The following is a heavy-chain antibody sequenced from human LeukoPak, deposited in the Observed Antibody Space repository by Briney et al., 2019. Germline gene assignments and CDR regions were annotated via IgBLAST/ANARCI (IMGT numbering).Heavy chain of an antibody. CDR2: TYYRSKWYN. D-gene: IGHD2-2*01. CDR3: ARVGREYDLPTIAYNWFDP. Sequence: SQTLSLTCAISGDSVSSDTAAWNWIRLSPSRGLGWLGRTYYRSKWYNDYAISVKSRITINPDTSKNQFSLQLNSVTPEDTAVYYCARVGREYDLPTIAYNWFDPWGQGTLVTVSS. J-gene: IGHJ5*02. V-gene: IGHV6-1*01. CDR1: GDSVSSDTAA.